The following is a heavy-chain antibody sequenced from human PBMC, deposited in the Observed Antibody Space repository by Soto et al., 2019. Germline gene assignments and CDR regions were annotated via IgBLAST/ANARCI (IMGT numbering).Heavy chain of an antibody. CDR3: ARDHTVTTGIDY. V-gene: IGHV3-74*01. J-gene: IGHJ4*02. Sequence: EVQLVESGGGVVQPGGSLRLSCAASGFTFSSYWMHWVRQAPGKGLVWVSRMNSDGSSTSYADSVKGRFTIARDNANNTLYLQVNRLRAEDTAVYYCARDHTVTTGIDYWGQGTLVTVSS. D-gene: IGHD4-17*01. CDR1: GFTFSSYW. CDR2: MNSDGSST.